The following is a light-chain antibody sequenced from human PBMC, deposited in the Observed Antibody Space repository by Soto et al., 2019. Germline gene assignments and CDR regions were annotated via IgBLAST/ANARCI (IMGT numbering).Light chain of an antibody. CDR3: QHYSLYSPWT. CDR2: DAS. CDR1: QNINAW. Sequence: IHMTQSPSSLSVSVLAIVTITCRTSQNINAWLAWYQQRPGQAPKLLIYDASTVQSGVPSRFSGSGSGTEFTLTISSLQPDDSATYYCQHYSLYSPWTFGQGTKVDIK. V-gene: IGKV1-5*01. J-gene: IGKJ1*01.